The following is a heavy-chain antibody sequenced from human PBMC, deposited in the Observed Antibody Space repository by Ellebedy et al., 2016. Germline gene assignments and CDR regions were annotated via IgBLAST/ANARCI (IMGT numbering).Heavy chain of an antibody. CDR1: GYDFTGYG. J-gene: IGHJ6*02. Sequence: ASVKVSXXASGYDFTGYGISWVRPAPGQGLEWMGWISCYSGDTNYAQKFQGRVTMTTDASTATVYMELRSLRSDDTAVYFCARPIVGATGGGDYYYYGMDVWGQGTTVTVSS. CDR3: ARPIVGATGGGDYYYYGMDV. D-gene: IGHD1-26*01. CDR2: ISCYSGDT. V-gene: IGHV1-18*04.